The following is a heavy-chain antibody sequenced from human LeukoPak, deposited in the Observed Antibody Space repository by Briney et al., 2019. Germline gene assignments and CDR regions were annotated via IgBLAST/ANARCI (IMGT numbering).Heavy chain of an antibody. CDR3: ARGGLRYFDWLPYYFDY. V-gene: IGHV1-2*02. D-gene: IGHD3-9*01. J-gene: IGHJ4*02. CDR2: INPNSGGT. Sequence: ASVKVSCKASGYTFTGYYMHWVRQAPGQGLEWMGWINPNSGGTNYAQKFQGRVTMTRDTSISTAYMELSRLRSEDTAVYYCARGGLRYFDWLPYYFDYWGQGTLVTVSS. CDR1: GYTFTGYY.